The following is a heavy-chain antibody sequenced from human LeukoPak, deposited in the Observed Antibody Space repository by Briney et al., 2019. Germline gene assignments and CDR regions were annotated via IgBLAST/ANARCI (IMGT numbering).Heavy chain of an antibody. D-gene: IGHD3-22*01. CDR1: GGSISSYY. V-gene: IGHV4-59*01. CDR3: ARVIYDSRYYXYYXMDV. J-gene: IGHJ6*02. CDR2: IYYSGST. Sequence: SETLSLTCTVSGGSISSYYWSWIRQPPGKGLEWIGYIYYSGSTNYNPSLKSRVTISVDTSKNQFSLKLSSVTAADTAVYYCARVIYDSRYYXYYXMDVWGXGTTVTVS.